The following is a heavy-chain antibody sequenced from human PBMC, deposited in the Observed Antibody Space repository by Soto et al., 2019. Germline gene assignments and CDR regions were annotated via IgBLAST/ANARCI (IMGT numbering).Heavy chain of an antibody. V-gene: IGHV3-53*01. J-gene: IGHJ4*02. CDR1: GFAVSGNY. Sequence: EVQLVESGGGLIQPGGSLRLSCAASGFAVSGNYMGWVRQAPGKGLDWVSLIYTGGESDYADSVKGRFTISRDNSKNTLSLQMNSLRAEDTAVYYCARLTAPAVFDSWGQGTLVTVSS. CDR2: IYTGGES. CDR3: ARLTAPAVFDS.